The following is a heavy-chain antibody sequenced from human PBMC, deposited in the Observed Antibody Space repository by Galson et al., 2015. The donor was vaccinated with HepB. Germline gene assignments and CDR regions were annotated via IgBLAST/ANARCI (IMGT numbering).Heavy chain of an antibody. V-gene: IGHV1-69*06. Sequence: VKVSCKASGGTFSSYAISWVRQAPGQGLEWMGGIIPIFGTANYAQKFQGRVTITADKSTSTAYMELSSLRSEDTAVYYCARTCITMIVVVTYDAFDIWGQGTMVTVSS. CDR3: ARTCITMIVVVTYDAFDI. CDR1: GGTFSSYA. CDR2: IIPIFGTA. J-gene: IGHJ3*02. D-gene: IGHD3-22*01.